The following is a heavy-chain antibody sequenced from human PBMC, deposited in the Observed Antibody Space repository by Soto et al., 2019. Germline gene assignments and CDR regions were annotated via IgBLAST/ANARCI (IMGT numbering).Heavy chain of an antibody. CDR2: ISSNGGST. CDR1: GFTFSSYA. Sequence: EVQLVESGGGLVQPGGSLRLSCAASGFTFSSYAMHWVRQAPGKGLEYVSAISSNGGSTYYANSVKGRFTISRDNSTNTLYLQMGSLRAEDMAVYYCARDRRGPGDYWGQGTLVTVSS. D-gene: IGHD3-10*01. CDR3: ARDRRGPGDY. V-gene: IGHV3-64*01. J-gene: IGHJ4*02.